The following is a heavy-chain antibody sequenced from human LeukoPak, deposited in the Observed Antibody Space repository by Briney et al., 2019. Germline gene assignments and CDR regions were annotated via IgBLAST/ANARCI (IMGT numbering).Heavy chain of an antibody. D-gene: IGHD4-23*01. CDR3: ARIRAGGAYFDY. J-gene: IGHJ4*02. CDR1: GGSIGSGSYY. Sequence: SETLSLTCTVSGGSIGSGSYYWSWIRQPAAKGLEWIGRIYTSENTNYSPSLKSRVSISVDPSKNQFSLKLNSGTAADTAVYYCARIRAGGAYFDYWGQGTLVTVSS. CDR2: IYTSENT. V-gene: IGHV4-61*02.